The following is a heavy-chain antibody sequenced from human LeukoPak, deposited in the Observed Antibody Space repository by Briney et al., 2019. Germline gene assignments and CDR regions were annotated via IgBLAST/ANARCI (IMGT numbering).Heavy chain of an antibody. CDR1: GFTFSSYA. CDR2: ISGSGGST. Sequence: PGGSLRLSCAASGFTFSSYAMSWVRQAPGKGLEWVSAISGSGGSTYYADSVKGRFTISRDNSKNTLYLQMNSLRAEDTAVYYCARGGYYYYGMDVWGQGTTVTVSS. V-gene: IGHV3-23*01. J-gene: IGHJ6*02. CDR3: ARGGYYYYGMDV. D-gene: IGHD2-15*01.